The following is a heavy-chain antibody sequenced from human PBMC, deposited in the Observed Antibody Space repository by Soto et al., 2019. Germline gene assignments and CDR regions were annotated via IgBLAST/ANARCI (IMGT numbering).Heavy chain of an antibody. CDR1: GGTFSSYA. CDR2: IIPMFGTA. CDR3: ARGVDSSRWYLVSWFDP. Sequence: QVQLVQSGAEVKKPGSSVKVSCKASGGTFSSYAISWVRQAPRQGLEWMGGIIPMFGTANYAQKFQGRVTITADESTRTAYMELSSLRSEERAVYSCARGVDSSRWYLVSWFDPWGQGTLVTVSS. D-gene: IGHD6-13*01. J-gene: IGHJ5*02. V-gene: IGHV1-69*01.